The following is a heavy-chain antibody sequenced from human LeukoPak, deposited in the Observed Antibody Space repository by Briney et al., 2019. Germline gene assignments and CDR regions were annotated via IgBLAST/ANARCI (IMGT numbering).Heavy chain of an antibody. D-gene: IGHD3-22*01. CDR3: ASFYDSSGYYLGY. CDR1: GFTFSSYS. J-gene: IGHJ4*02. V-gene: IGHV3-48*01. Sequence: PGGSLRLSCAASGFTFSSYSMNWVRQAPGKGREWVSYISSSSSTIYYADSVKGRFTISRDNAKNSLYLQMNSLSAEDTAVDYCASFYDSSGYYLGYWGQGTLVTVSS. CDR2: ISSSSSTI.